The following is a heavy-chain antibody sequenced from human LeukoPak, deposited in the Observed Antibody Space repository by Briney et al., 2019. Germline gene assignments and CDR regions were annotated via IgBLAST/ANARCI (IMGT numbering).Heavy chain of an antibody. CDR1: GFTVSSNY. V-gene: IGHV3-53*01. D-gene: IGHD3-16*01. Sequence: GGSLRLSCAASGFTVSSNYMSWVRQAPGKGLEWVSVIYSGGSTYYADSVKGRFTISRDNSKNTLYLQMDSLRAEDTAVYYCARDGGSNGYYYYYMDVWGKGTTVTVSS. J-gene: IGHJ6*03. CDR2: IYSGGST. CDR3: ARDGGSNGYYYYYMDV.